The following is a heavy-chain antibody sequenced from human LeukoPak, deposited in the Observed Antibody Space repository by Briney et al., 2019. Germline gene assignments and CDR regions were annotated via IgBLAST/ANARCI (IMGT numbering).Heavy chain of an antibody. J-gene: IGHJ4*02. CDR2: ITSSSRYI. Sequence: GGSLRLSCSASGFTFTNYNMIWGRQAPGKGLEWVSSITSSSRYIYYADSVKGRFTISRDNAKNSLYLQMNSLRAEDTAVYYCARDRGSYTLDYWGQGALVTVSS. D-gene: IGHD1-26*01. CDR3: ARDRGSYTLDY. CDR1: GFTFTNYN. V-gene: IGHV3-21*01.